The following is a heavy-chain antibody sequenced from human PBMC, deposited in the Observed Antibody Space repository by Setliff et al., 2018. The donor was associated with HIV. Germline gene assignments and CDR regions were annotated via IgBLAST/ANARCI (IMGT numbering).Heavy chain of an antibody. CDR3: ARDGRAVTSLMVVVSLKNGMDV. Sequence: GASVKVSCKASGYIFTSYYMHWLRQVPGQGLEWMGIVDPSGGSTHYAQKFEGRVTMTRDTSTSTFLMELSSLTSEDRAIYYCARDGRAVTSLMVVVSLKNGMDVWGQGTTVTVSS. D-gene: IGHD3-22*01. J-gene: IGHJ6*02. CDR1: GYIFTSYY. V-gene: IGHV1-46*01. CDR2: VDPSGGST.